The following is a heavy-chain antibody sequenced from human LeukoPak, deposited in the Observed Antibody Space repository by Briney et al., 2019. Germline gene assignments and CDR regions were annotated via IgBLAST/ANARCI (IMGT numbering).Heavy chain of an antibody. CDR2: VSYDGSDK. Sequence: GSSLRLSCTASGFNFRGYAMYWVRQAPGKGLEWVAVVSYDGSDKNYADSVKGRFTISRDNSQNTLYLQMNSLRVEDTAVYYCARSQMVRGVTPFYYFDFWGQGTLVTVSS. CDR1: GFNFRGYA. CDR3: ARSQMVRGVTPFYYFDF. D-gene: IGHD3-10*01. V-gene: IGHV3-30*04. J-gene: IGHJ4*02.